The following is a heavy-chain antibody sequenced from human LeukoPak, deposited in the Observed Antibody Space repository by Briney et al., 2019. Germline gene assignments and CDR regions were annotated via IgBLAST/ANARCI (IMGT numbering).Heavy chain of an antibody. CDR2: IYSGGST. D-gene: IGHD5-18*01. J-gene: IGHJ4*02. CDR1: GFTVSSNY. CDR3: ARAGGELWSGFDY. V-gene: IGHV3-66*01. Sequence: GGSLRLSCAASGFTVSSNYMSWVRQAPGKGLVWGSVIYSGGSTYYADSVKGRFTISRDNSKNTLYLQMNSLRAEDTAVYYCARAGGELWSGFDYWGQGTLVTVSS.